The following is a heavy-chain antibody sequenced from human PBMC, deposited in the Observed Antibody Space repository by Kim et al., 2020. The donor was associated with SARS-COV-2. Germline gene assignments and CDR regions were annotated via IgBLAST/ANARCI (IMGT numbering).Heavy chain of an antibody. CDR2: ISGSGGST. CDR3: AKFPFPMVPFYYYYGMDV. J-gene: IGHJ6*02. Sequence: GGSLRLSCAASGFTFSSYAMSWVRQAPGKGLEWVSAISGSGGSTYYADSVKGRFTISRDNSKNTLYLQMNSLRAEDTAVYYCAKFPFPMVPFYYYYGMDVWGQGTTVTVSS. V-gene: IGHV3-23*01. D-gene: IGHD3-10*01. CDR1: GFTFSSYA.